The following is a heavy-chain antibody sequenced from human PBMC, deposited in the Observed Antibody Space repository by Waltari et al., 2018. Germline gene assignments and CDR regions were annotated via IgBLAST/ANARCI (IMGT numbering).Heavy chain of an antibody. CDR1: GGSISSSSYY. Sequence: QLQLQESGPGLVKPSETLSLTCTVSGGSISSSSYYWGWIRQPPGKGLEWIGSIYYSGSTYDNPSLKSRVTISVDTSKNQFSLKLSSVTAADTAVYYCARSPGNVLLWFGELNYFDYWGQGTLVTVSS. J-gene: IGHJ4*02. V-gene: IGHV4-39*01. CDR3: ARSPGNVLLWFGELNYFDY. CDR2: IYYSGST. D-gene: IGHD3-10*01.